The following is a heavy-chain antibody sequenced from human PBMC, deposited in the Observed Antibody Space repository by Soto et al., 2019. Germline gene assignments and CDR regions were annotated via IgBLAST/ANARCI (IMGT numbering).Heavy chain of an antibody. CDR1: GFIFSAYD. V-gene: IGHV3-48*02. CDR2: ISGSSSTI. Sequence: PGGSLRLSCAASGFIFSAYDMNWVRQAPGKGLECVSYISGSSSTIYYADSVKGRFTISRDNAKNSVYLQMNSLRDEDTAVYYCTRGLYGDYARSSDYWGQGTLVTVSS. CDR3: TRGLYGDYARSSDY. J-gene: IGHJ4*02. D-gene: IGHD4-17*01.